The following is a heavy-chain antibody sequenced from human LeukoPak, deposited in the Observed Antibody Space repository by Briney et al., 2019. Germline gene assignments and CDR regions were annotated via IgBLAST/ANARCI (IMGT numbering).Heavy chain of an antibody. D-gene: IGHD3-10*01. CDR1: GFMFSNYW. V-gene: IGHV3-74*01. CDR2: IDIDGKIT. Sequence: PGGSLRLSCAASGFMFSNYWMYWARHAPGKGLVWVSRIDIDGKITSYADSVKGRFTISRDNAKNSLYLQMNSLRAEDTALYYCAKDHYGSGSYPGFDYWGQGTLVTVSS. J-gene: IGHJ4*02. CDR3: AKDHYGSGSYPGFDY.